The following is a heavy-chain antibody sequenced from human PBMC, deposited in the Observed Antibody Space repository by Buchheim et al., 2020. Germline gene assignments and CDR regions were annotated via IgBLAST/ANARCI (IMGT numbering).Heavy chain of an antibody. Sequence: QVQLQESGPGLVKPSGTLSLTCAVSGGSISSSNWWSWVRQPPGKGLEWIGEIYHSGSTNYSPSLKSRVTISVDKSKNQFSLKLSSVTAADTAVYYCASQHITTVAAAGIEIYYYYGMDVWGQGTT. J-gene: IGHJ6*02. CDR3: ASQHITTVAAAGIEIYYYYGMDV. CDR1: GGSISSSNW. D-gene: IGHD6-13*01. CDR2: IYHSGST. V-gene: IGHV4-4*02.